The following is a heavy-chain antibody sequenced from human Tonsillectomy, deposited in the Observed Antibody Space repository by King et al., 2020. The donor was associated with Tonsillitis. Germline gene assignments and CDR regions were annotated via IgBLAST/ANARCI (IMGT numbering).Heavy chain of an antibody. Sequence: VQLVQSGAEVKKPGSSVKVSCKASGGTFSSYAISWVRQAPGQGLEWMGGIIPIFGTANYAQKFQGRVTITADESTSTAYMELSSLRSEDTAVYYCARDSSGYYDSSGYYYAVPNWFDPWGQGTLVTVSP. D-gene: IGHD3-22*01. CDR2: IIPIFGTA. CDR1: GGTFSSYA. V-gene: IGHV1-69*01. CDR3: ARDSSGYYDSSGYYYAVPNWFDP. J-gene: IGHJ5*02.